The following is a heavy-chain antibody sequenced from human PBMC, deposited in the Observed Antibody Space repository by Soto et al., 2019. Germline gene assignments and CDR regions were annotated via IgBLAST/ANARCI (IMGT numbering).Heavy chain of an antibody. CDR3: ARGQYSSSPRPTNWCDP. CDR2: IIPIFGTA. D-gene: IGHD6-6*01. CDR1: GGTFSSYA. Sequence: QAQLVQSGAEVKKPGSSMKVSCKASGGTFSSYAISWVRQAPGQGLEWMGGIIPIFGTANYAQKFQGRVTITADKSTSTAYMELSSLRSEDTAVYYCARGQYSSSPRPTNWCDPWGQGTLVTVSS. J-gene: IGHJ5*02. V-gene: IGHV1-69*06.